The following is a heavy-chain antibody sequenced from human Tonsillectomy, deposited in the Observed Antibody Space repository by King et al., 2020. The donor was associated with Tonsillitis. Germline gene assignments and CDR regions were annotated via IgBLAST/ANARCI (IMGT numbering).Heavy chain of an antibody. D-gene: IGHD3-3*01. CDR1: GGAISSHY. V-gene: IGHV4-59*11. CDR3: ARLVVDFLSGYGGNNCFDP. Sequence: LQLQESGPGLVKPSETLSLTCTVSGGAISSHYWSWIRQPPGKGLEWIGYITYSGSTNYNPSLKSRVTISVDTSKNQFSLKVSSVTAADTAVYYCARLVVDFLSGYGGNNCFDPWRQGTLVTVSS. J-gene: IGHJ5*02. CDR2: ITYSGST.